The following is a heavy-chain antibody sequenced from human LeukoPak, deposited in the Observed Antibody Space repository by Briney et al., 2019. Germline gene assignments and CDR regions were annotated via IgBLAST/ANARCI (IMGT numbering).Heavy chain of an antibody. CDR3: AREVLGATSPFDY. CDR1: GGSISSGSYY. J-gene: IGHJ4*02. D-gene: IGHD1-26*01. V-gene: IGHV4-61*02. Sequence: SQTLSLTCTVSGGSISSGSYYWSWIRQPAGKGLEWIGRIYTSGSTNYNPSLKSRVTISVDTSKNQFSLMLSSVTAADTAVYYCAREVLGATSPFDYWGQGTLVTVSS. CDR2: IYTSGST.